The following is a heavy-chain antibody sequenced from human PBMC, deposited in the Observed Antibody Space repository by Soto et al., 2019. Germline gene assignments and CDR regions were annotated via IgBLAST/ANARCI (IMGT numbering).Heavy chain of an antibody. CDR1: GYTFSMSG. J-gene: IGHJ6*02. CDR3: AREGPRPYYYYGMDV. Sequence: QVQLVQSGAEVKKPGASVKVSCKSSGYTFSMSGISWVRQAPGQGLEWMGWISGYNGKTNYEQKFQDRDTMTTDTYTNMAYMETRSLRSDDTAVYYCAREGPRPYYYYGMDVWGQGTTVTVSS. CDR2: ISGYNGKT. V-gene: IGHV1-18*01.